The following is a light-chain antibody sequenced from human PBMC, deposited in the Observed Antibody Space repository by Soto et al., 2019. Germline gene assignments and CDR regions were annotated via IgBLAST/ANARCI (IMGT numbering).Light chain of an antibody. CDR2: DVS. Sequence: QSALTQPPSASGSPGQSVTISCTGTSGDVGAYNYLSWYQQHPGKAPKLMIYDVSKRPSGVPDRFSGSKSGNTASLTVSGLHAADEADYYCCSYTGSEHFFGTGTKLTVL. CDR3: CSYTGSEHF. J-gene: IGLJ1*01. V-gene: IGLV2-8*01. CDR1: SGDVGAYNY.